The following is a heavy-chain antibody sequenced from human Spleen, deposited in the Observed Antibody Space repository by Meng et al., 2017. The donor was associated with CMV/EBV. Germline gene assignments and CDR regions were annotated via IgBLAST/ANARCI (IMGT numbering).Heavy chain of an antibody. Sequence: GGSLRLSCAASGFTFSSYSMNWVRQAPGKGLEWVSSISSSSSYIYYADSVKGRFTISRDNAKNSLYLQMNSLRAEDTAVYYSARDLTGTTDFDYWVQGTLVTVSS. CDR1: GFTFSSYS. D-gene: IGHD1-7*01. CDR3: ARDLTGTTDFDY. V-gene: IGHV3-21*01. CDR2: ISSSSSYI. J-gene: IGHJ4*02.